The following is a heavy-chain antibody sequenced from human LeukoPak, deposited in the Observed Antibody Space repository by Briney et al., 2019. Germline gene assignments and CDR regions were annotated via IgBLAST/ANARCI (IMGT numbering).Heavy chain of an antibody. CDR3: ARHGLDTAMMNYYYYYMDV. J-gene: IGHJ6*03. V-gene: IGHV4-39*01. CDR1: GGSISSSSYY. CDR2: IYYSGST. D-gene: IGHD5-18*01. Sequence: SETLSLTCTVSGGSISSSSYYWGWIRQPPGKGLEWIGSIYYSGSTYYNPSLKSRVTISADTSKNQFSLKLSSVTAADTAMYYCARHGLDTAMMNYYYYYMDVWGKGTTVTVSS.